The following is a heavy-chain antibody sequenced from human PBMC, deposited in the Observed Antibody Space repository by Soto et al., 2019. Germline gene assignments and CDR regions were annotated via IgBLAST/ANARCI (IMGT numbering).Heavy chain of an antibody. CDR3: TTDQGQTWIQLSDYYYYGMDV. J-gene: IGHJ6*02. CDR1: GFTFSNAW. CDR2: IKSKTDGGTT. Sequence: PGGSLRLSCAASGFTFSNAWMSWVRQAPGKGLEWVGRIKSKTDGGTTDYAAPVKGRFTISRDDSKNTLYLQMNSLKTEDTAVYYCTTDQGQTWIQLSDYYYYGMDVWGQGTTVTVSS. D-gene: IGHD5-18*01. V-gene: IGHV3-15*01.